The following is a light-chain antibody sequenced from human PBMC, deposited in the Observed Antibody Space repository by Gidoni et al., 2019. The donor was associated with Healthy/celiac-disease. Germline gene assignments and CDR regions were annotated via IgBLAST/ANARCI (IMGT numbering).Light chain of an antibody. CDR3: QQYNNWPPDRT. CDR1: QSVSSN. CDR2: GAS. V-gene: IGKV3-15*01. J-gene: IGKJ1*01. Sequence: EIVMTQSPVTLSVSPGARATPSCRASQSVSSNLAWYQQKPGQAPRLLIYGASTRATGIPARFSGSGSGTEFTLTISSLQSEDFAVYYCQQYNNWPPDRTFGQGTKVEI.